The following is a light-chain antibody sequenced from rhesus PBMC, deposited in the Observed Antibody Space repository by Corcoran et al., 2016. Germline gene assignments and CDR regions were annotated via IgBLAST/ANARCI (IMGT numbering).Light chain of an antibody. CDR3: QQHNSHPLT. CDR2: AAS. CDR1: QGISRY. J-gene: IGKJ1*01. V-gene: IGKV1-28*03. Sequence: DIQMTQSPSSLSASVGDTVTITCRASQGISRYLNWFQQKPGKAPKLLIYAASSLQSGVPSRFSGSGSGTDFTLTISSLQPEDVAAYYCQQHNSHPLTFGQGTKLEIK.